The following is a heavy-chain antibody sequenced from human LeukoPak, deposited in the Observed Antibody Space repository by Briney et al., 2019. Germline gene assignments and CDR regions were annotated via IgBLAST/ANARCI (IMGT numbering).Heavy chain of an antibody. Sequence: PGGTLRLSCAASGFTFSSYSMNWVRQAPGKGLEWVSSISSSSSYIYYADSVKGRFTICRDNAKNSLYLQMNSLRAEDTAVYYCAREVGYCSSTSCYVNFDDWGEGTLVTVAS. CDR3: AREVGYCSSTSCYVNFDD. V-gene: IGHV3-21*01. CDR2: ISSSSSYI. J-gene: IGHJ4*02. CDR1: GFTFSSYS. D-gene: IGHD2-2*03.